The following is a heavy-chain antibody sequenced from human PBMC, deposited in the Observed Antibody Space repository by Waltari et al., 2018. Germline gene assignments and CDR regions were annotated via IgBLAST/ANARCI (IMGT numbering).Heavy chain of an antibody. Sequence: LTCTVSGYSISSGYYWGWIRQPPGKGLEWIGSIYHSGSTYYNPSLKSRVTISVDTSKNQFSLKLSSVTDADTDVYSCARESHTVVTPPSYFDYWGQGTLVTVSS. CDR1: GYSISSGYY. CDR2: IYHSGST. D-gene: IGHD2-15*01. J-gene: IGHJ4*02. V-gene: IGHV4-38-2*02. CDR3: ARESHTVVTPPSYFDY.